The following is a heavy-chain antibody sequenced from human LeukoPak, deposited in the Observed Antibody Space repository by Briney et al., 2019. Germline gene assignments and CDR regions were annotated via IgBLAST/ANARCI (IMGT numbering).Heavy chain of an antibody. Sequence: GGSLRLSCTASGFTFGDYAMSWIRQAPGKGLEWVSYISSSGSTIYYADSVKGRFTISRDNAKNSLYLQMNSLRAEDTAVYYCARKSTYGGNSVWGQGTLVTVSS. J-gene: IGHJ4*02. CDR3: ARKSTYGGNSV. D-gene: IGHD4-23*01. V-gene: IGHV3-11*04. CDR1: GFTFGDYA. CDR2: ISSSGSTI.